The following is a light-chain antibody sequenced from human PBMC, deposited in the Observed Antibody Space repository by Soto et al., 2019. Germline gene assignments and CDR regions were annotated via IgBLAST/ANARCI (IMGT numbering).Light chain of an antibody. CDR1: SSDVGGYNY. CDR3: SSYTSSSTLGF. CDR2: EVS. Sequence: QSALTQPASVSGSPGQSITISCTGTSSDVGGYNYVSWYQQHPGKAPSLMIYEVSNRSSGVSNRFSGSQSGNTASLTISGRQAEAEAYYYCSSYTSSSTLGFFGTGTKLTVL. J-gene: IGLJ1*01. V-gene: IGLV2-14*01.